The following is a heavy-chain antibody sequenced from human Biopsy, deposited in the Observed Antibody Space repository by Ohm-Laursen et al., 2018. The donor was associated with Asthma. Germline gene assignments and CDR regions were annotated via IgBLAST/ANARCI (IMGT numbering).Heavy chain of an antibody. V-gene: IGHV3-30*01. D-gene: IGHD1-26*01. CDR1: GFSFSNFA. CDR3: ARDAWELQKPYAYYFDY. J-gene: IGHJ4*02. Sequence: SLRLSCAASGFSFSNFAIHWVRQAPGKGLEWVGVISKDASTQDYADSVKGRFTMARDNSKNTLYLQMNSLRAEDTAVYYCARDAWELQKPYAYYFDYWGQGALVTVSS. CDR2: ISKDASTQ.